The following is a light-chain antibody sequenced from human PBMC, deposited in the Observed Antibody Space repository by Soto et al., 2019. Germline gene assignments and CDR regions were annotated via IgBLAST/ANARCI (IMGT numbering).Light chain of an antibody. Sequence: DIQMPQSPSTLFASVGDRVTITCRASQGISSWLAWYQQKPGKAPKLLIYDASSLESGVPSRFSGSGSGTEFTLTISSLQPDDFATYYCQQYNSYSWTFGQGTKV. CDR2: DAS. CDR3: QQYNSYSWT. J-gene: IGKJ1*01. V-gene: IGKV1-5*01. CDR1: QGISSW.